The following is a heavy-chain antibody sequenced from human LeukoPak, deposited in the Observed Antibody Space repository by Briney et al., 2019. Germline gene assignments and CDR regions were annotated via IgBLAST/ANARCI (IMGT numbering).Heavy chain of an antibody. J-gene: IGHJ6*02. CDR2: IYYSGST. D-gene: IGHD3-9*01. CDR3: ARGTRVLRYFDWLSPLDYYYGMDV. CDR1: GGSISSYY. V-gene: IGHV4-59*01. Sequence: SETLSLTCTVSGGSISSYYWSWIRQPPGKGLEWIGYIYYSGSTNYNPSLKSRVTISVDTSENQFSLKLSSVTAADTAVYYCARGTRVLRYFDWLSPLDYYYGMDVWGQGTMVTVSS.